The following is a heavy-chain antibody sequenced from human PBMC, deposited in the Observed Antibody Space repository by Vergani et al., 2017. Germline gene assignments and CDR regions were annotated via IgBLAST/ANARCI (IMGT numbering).Heavy chain of an antibody. V-gene: IGHV2-70*15. CDR2: IDWVDDK. CDR1: GFSLSTSGMC. D-gene: IGHD5-18*01. Sequence: QVTLRESGPALVKPTQTLTLTCTFSGFSLSTSGMCVSWIRQPPGKALEWLARIDWVDDKYYSTSLKTRLTISKDTSKNQVVLKMTNMDPVDTATSYCARTGYSYSTAFDYWGQGTLVTVSS. CDR3: ARTGYSYSTAFDY. J-gene: IGHJ4*02.